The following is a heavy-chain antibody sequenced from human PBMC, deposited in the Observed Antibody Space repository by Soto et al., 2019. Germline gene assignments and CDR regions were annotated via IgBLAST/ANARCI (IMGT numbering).Heavy chain of an antibody. J-gene: IGHJ6*02. D-gene: IGHD1-1*01. CDR2: IYYSGST. CDR1: GGSISSGDYY. Sequence: PSETLSLTCTVSGGSISSGDYYWSWIRQPPGKGLEWIGYIYYSGSTYYNPSLKSRVTISVDTSKNQFSLKLSSVTAADTAVYYCARDSVRGSNWYYGMDVWGQGTTVTVSS. CDR3: ARDSVRGSNWYYGMDV. V-gene: IGHV4-30-4*01.